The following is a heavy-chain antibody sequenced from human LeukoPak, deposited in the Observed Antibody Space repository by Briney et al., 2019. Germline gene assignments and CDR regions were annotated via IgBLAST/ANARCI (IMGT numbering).Heavy chain of an antibody. D-gene: IGHD4/OR15-4a*01. CDR1: GFTVSSNY. J-gene: IGHJ4*02. V-gene: IGHV3-66*04. Sequence: GGSLRLSCAASGFTVSSNYMTWVRQAPGKGLEWVSVIYSGTGTYYADSVEGRFTVSRDNSKNTLYLQMNSLRAEDTAVYYCARRAGAYSHPYDYWGQGTLVTVSS. CDR3: ARRAGAYSHPYDY. CDR2: IYSGTGT.